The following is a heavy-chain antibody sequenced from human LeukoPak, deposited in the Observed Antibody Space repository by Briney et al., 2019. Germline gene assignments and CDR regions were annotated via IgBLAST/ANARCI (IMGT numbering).Heavy chain of an antibody. D-gene: IGHD5-24*01. Sequence: GGSLTLFCAASGFTFSNYWMIWVRQAPGKGLEWVGNIKQDGSEKRYADSVRGRFSISRDNAQTSLYLQMNSLRAEDTAVYYCARASDPWLQLTWGQGTLVTVSS. CDR1: GFTFSNYW. J-gene: IGHJ5*02. CDR2: IKQDGSEK. V-gene: IGHV3-7*05. CDR3: ARASDPWLQLT.